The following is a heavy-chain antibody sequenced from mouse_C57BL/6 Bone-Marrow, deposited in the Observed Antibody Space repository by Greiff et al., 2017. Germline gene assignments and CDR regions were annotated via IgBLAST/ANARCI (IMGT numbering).Heavy chain of an antibody. V-gene: IGHV1-81*01. CDR1: GYTFTSSG. D-gene: IGHD1-1*01. CDR2: IYPRSGNP. J-gene: IGHJ2*01. Sequence: QVQLQQSGAELARPGASVKLSCKASGYTFTSSGISWVKQRTGQGLEWIGEIYPRSGNPYSNETFKGKATRTADKSSSTAYMELRSLTSEDSAGYFCARGYYGYFDYWGQGTTLTVSS. CDR3: ARGYYGYFDY.